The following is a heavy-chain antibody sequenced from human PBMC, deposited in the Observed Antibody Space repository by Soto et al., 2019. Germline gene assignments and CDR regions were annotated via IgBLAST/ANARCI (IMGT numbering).Heavy chain of an antibody. CDR2: IYPGDSDT. J-gene: IGHJ6*02. CDR3: ARSLSYYDSSGYYYYYGMDV. Sequence: PGESLKISCKGSGYSFTSYWIGWVRQMPGKGLEWMGIIYPGDSDTRYSPSFQGQVAISADKSISTAYLQWSSLKASDTVMYYCARSLSYYDSSGYYYYYGMDVWGQGTTVTVSS. V-gene: IGHV5-51*01. CDR1: GYSFTSYW. D-gene: IGHD3-22*01.